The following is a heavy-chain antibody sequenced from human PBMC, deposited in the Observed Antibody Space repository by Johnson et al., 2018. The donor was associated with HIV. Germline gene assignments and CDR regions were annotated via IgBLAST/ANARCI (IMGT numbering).Heavy chain of an antibody. CDR1: GFTFSSYD. D-gene: IGHD6-13*01. V-gene: IGHV3-NL1*01. CDR3: AKDEAQTLAAAGRDAFNM. J-gene: IGHJ3*02. Sequence: QVQLVESGGGLVQPGGSLRLSCAASGFTFSSYDMHWVRQATGKGLEWVAVIYSGGSTYYADSGRGRFTITRDNSKNTLYLQMNSLRAEDTAVYYCAKDEAQTLAAAGRDAFNMWGRGTKVTVSS. CDR2: IYSGGST.